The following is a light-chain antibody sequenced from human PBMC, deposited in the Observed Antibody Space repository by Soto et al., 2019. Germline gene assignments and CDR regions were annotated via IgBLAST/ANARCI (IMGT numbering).Light chain of an antibody. CDR2: DVS. CDR3: SSYTTSNTRQIV. CDR1: SSDVGGYNY. J-gene: IGLJ1*01. V-gene: IGLV2-14*03. Sequence: QSVLTQPASVSGCPGQSITISCTGTSSDVGGYNYVSWYQHHPGKAPKLMIYDVSNRPSGVSNRFSGSKSGNTASLTISGLQPEDEADYYCSSYTTSNTRQIVLGTGTKLTVL.